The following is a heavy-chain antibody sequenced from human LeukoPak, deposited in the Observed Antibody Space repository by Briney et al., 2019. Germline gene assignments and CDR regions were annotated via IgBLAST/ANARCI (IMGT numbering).Heavy chain of an antibody. CDR1: GDSITSYY. CDR3: ARGPRRIFGVVANWFDP. V-gene: IGHV4-59*08. J-gene: IGHJ5*02. D-gene: IGHD3-3*01. Sequence: SETLSLTCTVSGDSITSYYWSWIRHPPGKGLEWIGYIYYSGSANYNPSLKSRVTTSINTSKNQFSLKLTSVTAADTAVYYCARGPRRIFGVVANWFDPWGQGTLVTVSS. CDR2: IYYSGSA.